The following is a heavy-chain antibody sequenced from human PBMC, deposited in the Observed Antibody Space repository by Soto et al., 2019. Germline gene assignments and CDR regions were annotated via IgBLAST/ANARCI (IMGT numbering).Heavy chain of an antibody. CDR2: IYYSGST. J-gene: IGHJ4*02. Sequence: SETLSLTCTVSGGSISSSSYYWGWIRQPPGKGLEWIGSIYYSGSTYYNPSLKSRVTISVDTSKNQFSLKLSSVTAADTAVYYCARLDGDYFLSDYWGQGTLVTVSS. V-gene: IGHV4-39*01. D-gene: IGHD4-17*01. CDR1: GGSISSSSYY. CDR3: ARLDGDYFLSDY.